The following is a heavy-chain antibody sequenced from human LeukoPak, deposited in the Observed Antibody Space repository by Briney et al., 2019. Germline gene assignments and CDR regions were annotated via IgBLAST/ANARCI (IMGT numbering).Heavy chain of an antibody. CDR3: SRTDHFDY. J-gene: IGHJ4*02. V-gene: IGHV1-2*02. CDR1: GYTFTGYY. CDR2: INHNSGGT. Sequence: ASVKVSCKASGYTFTGYYMHGVRQAPGQGLEWMGWINHNSGGTNYAQKFQGRVTMTRDTSISTAYMELSRLRSDDTAVYYCSRTDHFDYWGQGTLVTVSS.